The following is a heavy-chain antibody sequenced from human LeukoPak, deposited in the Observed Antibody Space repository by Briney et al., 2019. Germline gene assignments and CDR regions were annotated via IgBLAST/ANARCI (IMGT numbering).Heavy chain of an antibody. CDR1: GGTFSSYA. CDR3: ARRVGYDFWSGYDY. CDR2: IIPIFGTA. V-gene: IGHV1-69*01. Sequence: ASVKVSCKASGGTFSSYAISWVRQAPGQGLEWMGGIIPIFGTANYAQKFQGRVTITADESTSTAYMELSSLRSEDTAVYYRARRVGYDFWSGYDYWGQGTLVTVSS. J-gene: IGHJ4*02. D-gene: IGHD3-3*01.